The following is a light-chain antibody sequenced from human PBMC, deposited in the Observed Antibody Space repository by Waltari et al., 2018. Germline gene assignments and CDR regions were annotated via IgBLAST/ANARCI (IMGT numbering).Light chain of an antibody. CDR3: QQRSSWPVT. CDR1: QSVGSY. V-gene: IGKV3-11*01. J-gene: IGKJ4*01. CDR2: DTF. Sequence: SCRASQSVGSYLAWYQQMPGQAPRLLIFDTFNRATGIPARFSGSGSGTDFTLTIGSVEPEDFAIYYCQQRSSWPVTFGGGTKVEIK.